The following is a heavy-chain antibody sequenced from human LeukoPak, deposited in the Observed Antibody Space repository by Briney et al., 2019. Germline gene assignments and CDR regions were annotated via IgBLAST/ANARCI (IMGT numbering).Heavy chain of an antibody. Sequence: GGSLRLSCAASGFTFSSYSMNWVRQAPGKGLEWVSSISSSSSYIYYADSVKGRFTISRDNAKNSLYLQMNSLRAEDTAVYYCARDRGSYRFFDYWGQGTLVTASS. CDR2: ISSSSSYI. J-gene: IGHJ4*02. CDR1: GFTFSSYS. CDR3: ARDRGSYRFFDY. D-gene: IGHD1-26*01. V-gene: IGHV3-21*01.